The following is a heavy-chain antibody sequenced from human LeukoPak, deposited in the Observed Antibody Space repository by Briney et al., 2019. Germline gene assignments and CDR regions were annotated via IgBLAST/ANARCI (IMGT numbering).Heavy chain of an antibody. Sequence: PSETLSLTCAVYGGSFSGYYWSWIRQPPGKGLEWIGEINHSGSTNYNPSLKSRVTISVDTSKNQFSLRLSSVTAADTAVYYCARGRRDYGIDYWGQGTLVTVSS. V-gene: IGHV4-34*01. J-gene: IGHJ4*02. CDR1: GGSFSGYY. CDR2: INHSGST. D-gene: IGHD4-17*01. CDR3: ARGRRDYGIDY.